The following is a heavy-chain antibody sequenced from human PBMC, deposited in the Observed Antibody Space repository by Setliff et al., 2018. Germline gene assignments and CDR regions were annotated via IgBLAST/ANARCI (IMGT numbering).Heavy chain of an antibody. V-gene: IGHV3-7*01. CDR1: GFTFSEYW. D-gene: IGHD3-22*01. Sequence: GGSLRLSCAASGFTFSEYWMSWVRQAPGKGLEWVANIKQDGSQKYYVDSVEGRFTISRDNAKRSLYLQMNSLRAEDTAVYYCAREPWNTYYYDVSGQEPHWGQGTLVTVS. J-gene: IGHJ4*02. CDR2: IKQDGSQK. CDR3: AREPWNTYYYDVSGQEPH.